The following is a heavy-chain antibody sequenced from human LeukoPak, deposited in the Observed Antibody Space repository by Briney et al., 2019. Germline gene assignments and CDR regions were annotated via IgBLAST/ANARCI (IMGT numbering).Heavy chain of an antibody. CDR2: ISWNSGSI. J-gene: IGHJ4*02. CDR3: AKDLSGWPFDY. D-gene: IGHD6-19*01. Sequence: GGSLRLSCAASGFTFDDYAMHWVRQAPGKGLEWVSGISWNSGSIGYADSVKGRFTISRDNAKNSLYLQMNSLRAEDTAVYYCAKDLSGWPFDYWGQETLVTVSS. V-gene: IGHV3-9*01. CDR1: GFTFDDYA.